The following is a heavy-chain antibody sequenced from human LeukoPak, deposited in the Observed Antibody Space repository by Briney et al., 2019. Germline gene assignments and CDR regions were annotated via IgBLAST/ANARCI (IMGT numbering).Heavy chain of an antibody. D-gene: IGHD2-21*02. CDR2: ISGSGGST. V-gene: IGHV3-23*01. Sequence: PGGSLRLSCAASGFTFSSYAMSWVRQVPGKGLEWVSIISGSGGSTYYADSVKGRFAISRDNSKNTLYLQMNSLRAEDTAVYYCAKDATYCAGDCSKNYFDYWGQGTLVTVSS. CDR1: GFTFSSYA. J-gene: IGHJ4*02. CDR3: AKDATYCAGDCSKNYFDY.